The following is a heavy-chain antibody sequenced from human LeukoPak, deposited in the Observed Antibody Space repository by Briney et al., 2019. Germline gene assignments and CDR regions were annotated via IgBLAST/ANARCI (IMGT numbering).Heavy chain of an antibody. CDR1: GFSFITYG. D-gene: IGHD4-17*01. J-gene: IGHJ4*02. Sequence: GGSLRLSCAASGFSFITYGIHWVRQAPGKGLEWVAFIRYDGSNRFYADSVRGRFTISRDNSKNTVYLQMNSLRAEDTAVYYCAKDRSMTTVTPFDNWGQGTLVAVSS. V-gene: IGHV3-30*02. CDR3: AKDRSMTTVTPFDN. CDR2: IRYDGSNR.